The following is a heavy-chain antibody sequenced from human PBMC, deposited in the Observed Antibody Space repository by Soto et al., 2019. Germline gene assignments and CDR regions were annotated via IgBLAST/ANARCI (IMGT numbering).Heavy chain of an antibody. V-gene: IGHV4-39*01. CDR1: GGSISSSSYY. Sequence: QLQLQESGPGLVKPSETLSLTCTVSGGSISSSSYYWGWIRQPPGKGLEWIGSIYYSGSTYYNPSLKIRVTISVETSKNQFSLKLSSVTAEDTAVYYCARHAQYSGSGSYSTEFDYWGQGTLVTVSS. D-gene: IGHD3-10*01. CDR2: IYYSGST. J-gene: IGHJ4*02. CDR3: ARHAQYSGSGSYSTEFDY.